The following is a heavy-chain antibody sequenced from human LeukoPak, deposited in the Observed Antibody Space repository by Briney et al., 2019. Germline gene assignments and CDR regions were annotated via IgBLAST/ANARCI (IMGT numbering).Heavy chain of an antibody. J-gene: IGHJ4*02. CDR3: ARDHDCSGGSCYPSGNY. CDR1: GFTVSSNY. CDR2: IYSGGST. Sequence: GGSLRLSCAASGFTVSSNYMSWARQAPGKGLEWVSVIYSGGSTYYADFVKGRFTISRDNAKNSLYLQMNSLRAEDTAVYYCARDHDCSGGSCYPSGNYWGQGTLVTVSS. D-gene: IGHD2-15*01. V-gene: IGHV3-53*01.